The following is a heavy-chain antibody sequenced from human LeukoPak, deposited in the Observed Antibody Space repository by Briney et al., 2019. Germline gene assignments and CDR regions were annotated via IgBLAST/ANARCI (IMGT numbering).Heavy chain of an antibody. V-gene: IGHV1-69*06. D-gene: IGHD5-18*01. CDR2: IIPIFGTA. Sequence: ASVKVSCKASGGTFSSYAISWVRQAPGQGLEWMGGIIPIFGTANYAQKFQGRVTITADKSTSTAYMELSSLRSEDTAVYYCARGEGLQLCLDYWGQGTLVTVSS. CDR1: GGTFSSYA. CDR3: ARGEGLQLCLDY. J-gene: IGHJ4*02.